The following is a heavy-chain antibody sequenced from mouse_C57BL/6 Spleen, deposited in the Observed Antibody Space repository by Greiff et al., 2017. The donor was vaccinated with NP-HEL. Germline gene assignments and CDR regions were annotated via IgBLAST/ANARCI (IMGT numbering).Heavy chain of an antibody. Sequence: QVQLQQSGPELVKPGASVKISCKASGYAFSSSWMNWVKQRPGKGLEWIGRIYPGDGDTNYNGKFKGKATLTADKSSSTAYMQLSSLTSEDSAVYVCARDFYANSDYWGQGTTLTVSS. D-gene: IGHD2-3*01. V-gene: IGHV1-82*01. J-gene: IGHJ2*01. CDR3: ARDFYANSDY. CDR2: IYPGDGDT. CDR1: GYAFSSSW.